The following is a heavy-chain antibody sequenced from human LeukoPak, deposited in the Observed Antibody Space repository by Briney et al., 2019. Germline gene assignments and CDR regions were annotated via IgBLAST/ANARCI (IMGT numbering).Heavy chain of an antibody. CDR2: IYYSGST. J-gene: IGHJ4*02. V-gene: IGHV4-59*12. D-gene: IGHD3-10*01. CDR3: ARSKGYGSGSYFNPNFDY. CDR1: GGSISSYY. Sequence: SETLSLTCTVSGGSISSYYWSWIRQPPGKGLEWIGYIYYSGSTNYNPSLKSRVTMSVDTSKNQFSLKLSSVTAADTAVYYCARSKGYGSGSYFNPNFDYWGQGTLVTVSS.